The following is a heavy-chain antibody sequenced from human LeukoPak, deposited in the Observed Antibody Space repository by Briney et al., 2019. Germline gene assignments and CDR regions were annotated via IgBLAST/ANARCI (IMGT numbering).Heavy chain of an antibody. J-gene: IGHJ4*02. CDR1: GFTFSSYG. V-gene: IGHV3-21*01. Sequence: PGGSLRLSCAASGFTFSSYGMHWVRQAPGKGLEWVSSISSSSSYIYYADSMKGRFTISRDNAKNSLYLQMNSLRAEDTAAYYCARDLGSGSYLGYWGQGTLVTVSA. CDR3: ARDLGSGSYLGY. D-gene: IGHD1-26*01. CDR2: ISSSSSYI.